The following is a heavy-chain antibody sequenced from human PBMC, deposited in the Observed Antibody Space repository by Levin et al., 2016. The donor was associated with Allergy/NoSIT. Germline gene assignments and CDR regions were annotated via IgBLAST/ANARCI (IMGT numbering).Heavy chain of an antibody. CDR2: IYHSGST. CDR3: ARAHYGDYRAAFDI. CDR1: GGSISSSNW. J-gene: IGHJ3*02. Sequence: SETLSLTCAVSGGSISSSNWWSWVRQPPGKGLEWIGEIYHSGSTNYNPSLKSRVTISVDKSKNQFSLKLSSVTAADTAVYYCARAHYGDYRAAFDIWGQGTMVTVSS. D-gene: IGHD4-17*01. V-gene: IGHV4-4*02.